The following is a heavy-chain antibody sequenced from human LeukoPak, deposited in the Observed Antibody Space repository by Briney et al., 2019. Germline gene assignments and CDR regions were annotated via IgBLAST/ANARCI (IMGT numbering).Heavy chain of an antibody. CDR3: ATYAVAGTEY. Sequence: GGSLRLSCAASGFTFTTYEMNWVRQAPGKGLEWVSYISSSSTTIYHAASVKGRFTISRDNAKNSLYLQMNSLRDEDTAMYYCATYAVAGTEYWGQGTLLTVSS. D-gene: IGHD6-19*01. V-gene: IGHV3-48*02. J-gene: IGHJ4*02. CDR2: ISSSSTTI. CDR1: GFTFTTYE.